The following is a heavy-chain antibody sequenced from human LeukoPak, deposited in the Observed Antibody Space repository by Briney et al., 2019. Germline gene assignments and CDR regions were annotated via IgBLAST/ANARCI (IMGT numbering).Heavy chain of an antibody. D-gene: IGHD3-22*01. V-gene: IGHV3-74*01. CDR3: ARDKADYYDSSGYYPDSYFDY. CDR1: GFAFRSHA. J-gene: IGHJ4*02. CDR2: INSDGSST. Sequence: GGSLRLSCTASGFAFRSHAMHWVRQAPGKGLVWVSRINSDGSSTSYADSVKGRFTISRDNAKNTLYLQMNSLRAEDTAVYYCARDKADYYDSSGYYPDSYFDYWGQGTLVTVSS.